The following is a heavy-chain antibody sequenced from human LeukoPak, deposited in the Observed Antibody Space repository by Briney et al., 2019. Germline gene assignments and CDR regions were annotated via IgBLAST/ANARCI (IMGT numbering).Heavy chain of an antibody. V-gene: IGHV3-11*04. J-gene: IGHJ4*02. D-gene: IGHD3-3*01. Sequence: TGGSLRLSCAASGFTFSDYYMSWIRQAPGKGLEWLSYISSSGRTIYYADSVKGRFTISRDNAKNSLYLQMNSLRAEDTAVYYCARVPLFGVVIPFDYWGQGTLVTVSS. CDR2: ISSSGRTI. CDR3: ARVPLFGVVIPFDY. CDR1: GFTFSDYY.